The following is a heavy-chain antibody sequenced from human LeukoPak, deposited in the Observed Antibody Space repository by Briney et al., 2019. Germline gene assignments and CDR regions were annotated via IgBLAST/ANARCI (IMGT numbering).Heavy chain of an antibody. D-gene: IGHD3-3*01. J-gene: IGHJ1*01. CDR2: IWYDGRNK. Sequence: GGSLRLSCAASGFTFSTSGFHWVRQAPGRGLEWVAVIWYDGRNKYYGDSVKSRFTISRDNSKSTVYLQMDSLRAEDTAVYYCARDRGELRFFELAYLWGQGTLVSVSS. CDR3: ARDRGELRFFELAYL. CDR1: GFTFSTSG. V-gene: IGHV3-33*01.